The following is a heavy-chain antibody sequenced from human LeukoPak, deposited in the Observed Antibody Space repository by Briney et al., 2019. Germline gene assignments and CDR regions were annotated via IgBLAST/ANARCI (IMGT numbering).Heavy chain of an antibody. CDR3: AKDIRSMIVTNGNWFDP. D-gene: IGHD3-22*01. V-gene: IGHV1-46*01. CDR2: INPSGGST. CDR1: GYTFTSYY. J-gene: IGHJ5*02. Sequence: ASVKVSCKASGYTFTSYYMHWVRQAPGQGLEWMGIINPSGGSTNYAQKFQGRVTMTRDTSTNTVYMELSSLRSEDTAVYYCAKDIRSMIVTNGNWFDPWGQGTLVTVSS.